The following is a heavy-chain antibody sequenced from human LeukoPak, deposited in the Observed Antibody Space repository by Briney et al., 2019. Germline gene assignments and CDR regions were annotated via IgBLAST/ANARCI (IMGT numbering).Heavy chain of an antibody. V-gene: IGHV1-18*01. CDR1: GYSFTTYG. Sequence: ASVKVSCRASGYSFTTYGINWVRQAPGQGLEWMGWISTYTGDTKYVQKLQGRVSMTTDTSTSTAYMELRGLRFDDTAVYYCAKGGPYSSGWHNDYWGQGTLVTVSS. CDR3: AKGGPYSSGWHNDY. D-gene: IGHD6-19*01. J-gene: IGHJ4*02. CDR2: ISTYTGDT.